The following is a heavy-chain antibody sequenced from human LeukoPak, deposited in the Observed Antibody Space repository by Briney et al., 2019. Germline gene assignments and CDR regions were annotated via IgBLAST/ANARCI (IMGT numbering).Heavy chain of an antibody. CDR2: IYTRGST. CDR3: ARGRYCSADICSGGDAFDI. CDR1: GGSINNYY. V-gene: IGHV4-4*07. J-gene: IGHJ3*02. Sequence: SETLSLTCTVSGGSINNYYWSWIRQPAGKGLEWIGRIYTRGSTEYNPSLKSRVTMSVDTSKNQFSLKLSSVTAADTAVYYCARGRYCSADICSGGDAFDIWGQGTMVSVSS. D-gene: IGHD2-15*01.